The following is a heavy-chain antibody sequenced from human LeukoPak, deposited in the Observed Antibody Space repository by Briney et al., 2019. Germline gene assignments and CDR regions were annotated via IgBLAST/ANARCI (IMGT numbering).Heavy chain of an antibody. CDR1: GFTFSSHA. Sequence: GGSLRLSCAASGFTFSSHAMSWVRQAPGQGLEWISTISDNGGGTFYADSVKGRFTISRDNSKNTLSLQMNSLRAEDTAVYHCARQRDYGDSPDAFDIWGQGTMVTVSS. V-gene: IGHV3-23*01. CDR3: ARQRDYGDSPDAFDI. J-gene: IGHJ3*02. D-gene: IGHD4-17*01. CDR2: ISDNGGGT.